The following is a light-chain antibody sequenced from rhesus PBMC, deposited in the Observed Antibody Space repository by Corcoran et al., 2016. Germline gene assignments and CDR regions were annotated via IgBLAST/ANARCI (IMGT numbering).Light chain of an antibody. CDR1: QSSNNW. V-gene: IGKV1-22*01. J-gene: IGKJ4*01. CDR2: KAS. Sequence: DIQMTQSPSSLSASVGDTVTITCRASQSSNNWLAWYQQKLGKAPNLLIYKASTLQSGVPSRFSGFGSGTDFTLTISSLQSEAFATYYCHQYSSSPLTFGGGTKVELK. CDR3: HQYSSSPLT.